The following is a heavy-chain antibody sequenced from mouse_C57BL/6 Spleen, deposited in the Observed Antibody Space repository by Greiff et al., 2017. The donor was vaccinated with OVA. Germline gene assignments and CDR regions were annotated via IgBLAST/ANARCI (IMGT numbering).Heavy chain of an antibody. Sequence: EVQGVESGGGLVQPGGSMKLSCVASGFTFSNYWMNWVRQSPEKGLEWVAQIRLKSDNYATHYAESVKGRFTISRDDSKSSVYLQMNNLRAEDTGIYYCTDFPDGYYPWFAYWGQGTLVTVSA. D-gene: IGHD2-3*01. CDR3: TDFPDGYYPWFAY. V-gene: IGHV6-3*01. CDR2: IRLKSDNYAT. J-gene: IGHJ3*01. CDR1: GFTFSNYW.